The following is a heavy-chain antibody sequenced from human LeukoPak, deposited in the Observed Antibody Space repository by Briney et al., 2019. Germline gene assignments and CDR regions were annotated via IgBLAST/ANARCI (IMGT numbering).Heavy chain of an antibody. CDR1: GGSFSGYY. D-gene: IGHD3-3*01. V-gene: IGHV4-34*01. CDR2: INHSGST. J-gene: IGHJ4*02. Sequence: PSETLSLTCAVYGGSFSGYYWSWIRQPPGKGLEWIGEINHSGSTNYNPSLKSRVTISVDTSKNQFSLKLSSVTAADTAVYYCATHPYDFWSGYYPQFDYWGQGTLVTVSS. CDR3: ATHPYDFWSGYYPQFDY.